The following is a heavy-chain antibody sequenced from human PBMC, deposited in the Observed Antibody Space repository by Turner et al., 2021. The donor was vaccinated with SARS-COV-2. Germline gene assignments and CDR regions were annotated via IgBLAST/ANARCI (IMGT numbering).Heavy chain of an antibody. CDR2: TSYEGSNK. CDR3: AKQQGLYSNPMYYFDY. Sequence: QVQLVDSGGGVVQPGRSLSLSCAASGFTFSSYGMTGVGQATGKGLEGVAVTSYEGSNKYYAESVKGRFTISRDNSKNTLYLQMNSLRAADTAVYYCAKQQGLYSNPMYYFDYWGQGTLVTVSS. V-gene: IGHV3-30*18. J-gene: IGHJ4*02. CDR1: GFTFSSYG. D-gene: IGHD4-4*01.